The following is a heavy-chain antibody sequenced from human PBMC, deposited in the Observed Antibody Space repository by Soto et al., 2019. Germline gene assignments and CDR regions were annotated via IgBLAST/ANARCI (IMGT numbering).Heavy chain of an antibody. D-gene: IGHD3-3*01. CDR3: AKDQGRITIFGVVTIANYYYYYGMDV. CDR1: GFTFSSYG. CDR2: ISYDGSNK. J-gene: IGHJ6*02. V-gene: IGHV3-30*18. Sequence: PGESLKISCAASGFTFSSYGMHWVRQAPGKGLEWVAVISYDGSNKYYADSVKGRFTISRDNSKNTLYLQMNSLRAEDTAVYYCAKDQGRITIFGVVTIANYYYYYGMDVWGQGTTVTVSS.